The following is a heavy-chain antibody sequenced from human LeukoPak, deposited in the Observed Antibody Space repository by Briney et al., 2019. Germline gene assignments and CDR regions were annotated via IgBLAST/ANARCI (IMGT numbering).Heavy chain of an antibody. Sequence: GGSLRLSCAASGFTFSSYGMIWLRQAPGKGLEWISSISKGGTYIYYADSVEGRFTISRDIANNSLFLQMNSLRVEDTAVYYCARDPRDESSSWYRDDAFDIWGQGTMVTVSS. CDR1: GFTFSSYG. J-gene: IGHJ3*02. CDR2: ISKGGTYI. CDR3: ARDPRDESSSWYRDDAFDI. D-gene: IGHD6-13*01. V-gene: IGHV3-21*01.